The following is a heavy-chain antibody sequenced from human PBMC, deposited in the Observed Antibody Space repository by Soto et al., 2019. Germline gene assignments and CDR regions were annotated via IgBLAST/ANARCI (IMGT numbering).Heavy chain of an antibody. D-gene: IGHD5-12*01. J-gene: IGHJ4*02. CDR3: ATRGTQGRWLEFADY. Sequence: QVQLVQSGAEVKRPGSSVKVSCEASXGTFSSLGFTWVRQAPGQGLEWMGGIIPISGRTTFAPKFLGRVTITADESTRTTYMELTALTSDDTAIYYCATRGTQGRWLEFADYWGQGTLVTVSS. CDR2: IIPISGRT. V-gene: IGHV1-69*01. CDR1: XGTFSSLG.